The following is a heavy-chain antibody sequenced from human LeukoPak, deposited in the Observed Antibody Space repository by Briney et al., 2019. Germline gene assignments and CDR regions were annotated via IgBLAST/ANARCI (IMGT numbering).Heavy chain of an antibody. CDR2: ISAYNGNT. CDR1: GYTFTSYG. CDR3: ARATRAAVANDAFDI. J-gene: IGHJ3*02. V-gene: IGHV1-18*01. D-gene: IGHD6-19*01. Sequence: ASVKVSCKASGYTFTSYGISWVRQAPGQGLEWLGWISAYNGNTNYAQKLQGRVTMTTDTSTSTAYMELRSLRSDDTAVYYCARATRAAVANDAFDIWGQGTMVTVSS.